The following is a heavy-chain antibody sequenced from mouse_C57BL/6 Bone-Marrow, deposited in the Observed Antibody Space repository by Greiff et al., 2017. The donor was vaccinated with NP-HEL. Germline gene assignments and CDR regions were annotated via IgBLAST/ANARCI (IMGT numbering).Heavy chain of an antibody. CDR3: ARCMDYSRSGFAY. Sequence: QVQLQQPGAELVRPGSSVKLSCKASGYTFTSYWMHWVKQRPIQGLEWIGNIDPSDSETHYNQKFKDKATLTVDKSSSTAYMQLSSLTSEDSAVYYWARCMDYSRSGFAYWGQGTLVTVSA. CDR1: GYTFTSYW. J-gene: IGHJ3*01. D-gene: IGHD2-5*01. V-gene: IGHV1-52*01. CDR2: IDPSDSET.